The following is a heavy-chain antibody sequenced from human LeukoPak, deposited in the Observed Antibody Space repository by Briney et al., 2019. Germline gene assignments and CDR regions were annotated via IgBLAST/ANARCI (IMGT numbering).Heavy chain of an antibody. CDR1: GISISTYA. V-gene: IGHV3-23*01. D-gene: IGHD3-10*01. J-gene: IGHJ4*02. CDR2: ISGSGSST. Sequence: GGSLRLSCAASGISISTYAMSWVRQAPGKGLEWVSAISGSGSSTYYADSVKGRFTISRDNSKNTLYLQMNSLRAEDTAVYYCAKAKSLWFGELYWGQGTLVTVSS. CDR3: AKAKSLWFGELY.